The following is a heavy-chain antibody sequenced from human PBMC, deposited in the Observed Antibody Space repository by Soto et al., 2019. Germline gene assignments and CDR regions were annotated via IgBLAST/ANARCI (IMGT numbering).Heavy chain of an antibody. CDR3: AKTPLSIAARPRWYYFDY. J-gene: IGHJ4*02. CDR2: ISGSGGST. D-gene: IGHD6-6*01. V-gene: IGHV3-23*01. Sequence: GGSLRLSCAASGFTFSSYVMSWVRQAPGKGLEWVSAISGSGGSTYYADSVKGRFTISRDNSKNTLYLQMNSLRAEDTAVYYCAKTPLSIAARPRWYYFDYWGQGTLVTVSS. CDR1: GFTFSSYV.